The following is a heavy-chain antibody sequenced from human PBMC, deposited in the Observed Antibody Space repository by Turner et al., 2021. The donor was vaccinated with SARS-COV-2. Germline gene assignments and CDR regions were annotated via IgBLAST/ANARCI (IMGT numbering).Heavy chain of an antibody. CDR1: GFIFSDYW. D-gene: IGHD5-18*01. Sequence: EVQLVESGGGLVQPGGSLRLSCAASGFIFSDYWMDWVRKAPGKGLEWVAGIKQDGNEKYSVDSVKGRFTISRDNAKNSLYLQMNSLRAEDTAVYYCARNRGYSSFDYWGQGTLVTVS. CDR2: IKQDGNEK. V-gene: IGHV3-7*04. J-gene: IGHJ4*02. CDR3: ARNRGYSSFDY.